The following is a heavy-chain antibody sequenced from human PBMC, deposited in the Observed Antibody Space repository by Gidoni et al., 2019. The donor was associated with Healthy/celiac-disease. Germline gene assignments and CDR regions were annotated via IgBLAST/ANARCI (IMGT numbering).Heavy chain of an antibody. CDR3: AREAGARSHYSYGQQFDY. CDR2: IIPIFGTA. CDR1: GGTFSSYA. V-gene: IGHV1-69*01. Sequence: QVQLVQSGAEVTQPGSSVKVSCKASGGTFSSYAISWVRQAPGQGLEWMGGIIPIFGTANYAQKFQGRVTITADESTSTAYMELSSLRSEDTAVYYCAREAGARSHYSYGQQFDYWGQGTLVTVSS. J-gene: IGHJ4*02. D-gene: IGHD5-18*01.